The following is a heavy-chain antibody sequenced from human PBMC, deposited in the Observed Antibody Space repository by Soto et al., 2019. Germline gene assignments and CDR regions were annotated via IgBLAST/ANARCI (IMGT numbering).Heavy chain of an antibody. Sequence: GGSLRLSCAASGFTFSTYAMSWVRQAPGKGLEWVSAISGSGSDTYHADSVKGRFTISRDTSNGIAYLQMNSLNIEDSAVYYCSGAESPDTAYFSLYWGQGTPVTVSS. D-gene: IGHD1-26*01. J-gene: IGHJ4*02. CDR3: SGAESPDTAYFSLY. V-gene: IGHV3-23*01. CDR1: GFTFSTYA. CDR2: ISGSGSDT.